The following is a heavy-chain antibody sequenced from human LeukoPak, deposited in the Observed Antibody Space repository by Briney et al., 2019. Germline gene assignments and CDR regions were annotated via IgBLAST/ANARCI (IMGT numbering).Heavy chain of an antibody. D-gene: IGHD2-15*01. CDR1: GFTFSSYG. J-gene: IGHJ4*02. V-gene: IGHV3-30*18. CDR2: ISYDGSNK. CDR3: AKEGPRYCSGGSCYYLDY. Sequence: GGSLRLSCAASGFTFSSYGMHWVRQAPGKGLEWVAVISYDGSNKYYADFVKGRFTISRDNSKNTLYLQMNSLRAEDTAVYYCAKEGPRYCSGGSCYYLDYWGQGTLVTVSS.